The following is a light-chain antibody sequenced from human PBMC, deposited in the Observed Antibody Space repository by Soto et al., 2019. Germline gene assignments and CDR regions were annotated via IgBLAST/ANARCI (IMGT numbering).Light chain of an antibody. CDR1: QDIKTY. J-gene: IGKJ3*01. V-gene: IGKV1-9*01. CDR3: QHLNNYPPFT. CDR2: GTF. Sequence: IQLTQSQSSLSASVGDRVSITCRASQDIKTYLAWYQQKKGKAPKLLISGTFTLQSGVPSRFNGSGSGTDFTLTISRLQPEDFATYYCQHLNNYPPFTFGPGTKVDLE.